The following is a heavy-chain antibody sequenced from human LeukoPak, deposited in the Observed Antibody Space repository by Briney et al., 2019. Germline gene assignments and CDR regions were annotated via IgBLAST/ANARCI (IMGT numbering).Heavy chain of an antibody. Sequence: PSETLSLTCAVSGGSISSGSYYWSWIRQPAGKGLEWIGRIYTSGSTNYNPSLKSRVTISVDTSKNQFSLKLSSVTAADTAVYYCARALYGDPFFDYWGQGTLVTVSS. V-gene: IGHV4-61*02. CDR3: ARALYGDPFFDY. D-gene: IGHD4-17*01. CDR1: GGSISSGSYY. J-gene: IGHJ4*02. CDR2: IYTSGST.